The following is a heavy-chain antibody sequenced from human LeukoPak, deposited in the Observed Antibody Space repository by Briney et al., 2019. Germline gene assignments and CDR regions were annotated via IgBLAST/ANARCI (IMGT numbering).Heavy chain of an antibody. D-gene: IGHD6-19*01. CDR3: AKARGSGWYGN. V-gene: IGHV3-30*18. Sequence: GRSLRLSCAASGFTFSSYGMHWVRQASGKGLEWVAVISYDGSNKYYADSVKGRFTISRDNSKNTLYLQMNSLRAEDTAVYYCAKARGSGWYGNWGQGTLVTVSS. CDR2: ISYDGSNK. CDR1: GFTFSSYG. J-gene: IGHJ4*02.